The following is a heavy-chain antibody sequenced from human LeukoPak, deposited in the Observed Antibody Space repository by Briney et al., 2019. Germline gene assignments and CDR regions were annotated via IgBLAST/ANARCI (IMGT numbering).Heavy chain of an antibody. CDR1: GGSFSGYY. J-gene: IGHJ4*02. V-gene: IGHV4-34*01. D-gene: IGHD5-18*01. Sequence: SETLSLTCAVYGGSFSGYYWSWIRQPPGKGLEWIGEINHSGSTNYNPSLKSRVAISVDTSKNQFSLKLSSVTAADTAVYYCARGKYNRGYSYGNFDYWGQGTLVTVSS. CDR2: INHSGST. CDR3: ARGKYNRGYSYGNFDY.